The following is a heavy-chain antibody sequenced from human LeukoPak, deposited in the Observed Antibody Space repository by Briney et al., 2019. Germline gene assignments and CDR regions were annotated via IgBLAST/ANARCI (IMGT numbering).Heavy chain of an antibody. Sequence: ASAKDSCKASGYTFTGYYMHWVRQAPGQGLEWMGWINPNSGGTNYAQKFQGRVTMTRDTSISTAYMELSRLRSDDTAVYYCARDTRESNTAMAPYYFDYWGQGTLVTVSS. CDR2: INPNSGGT. CDR1: GYTFTGYY. V-gene: IGHV1-2*02. CDR3: ARDTRESNTAMAPYYFDY. J-gene: IGHJ4*02. D-gene: IGHD5-18*01.